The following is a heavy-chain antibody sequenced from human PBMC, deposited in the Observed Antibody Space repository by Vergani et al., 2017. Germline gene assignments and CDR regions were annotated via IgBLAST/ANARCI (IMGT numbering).Heavy chain of an antibody. J-gene: IGHJ5*02. CDR3: AGDTHSWQRADR. D-gene: IGHD6-13*01. Sequence: QMQLQESGPGLVKSSETMSLSCLVSGGPISNYYWNWIRQSPGKGLEWIAYVHVSGSINYSPSLKNRVTVSVDTSKSQFSLTLTSVTAADSAIYYCAGDTHSWQRADRWGQGLLVSVSS. CDR1: GGPISNYY. CDR2: VHVSGSI. V-gene: IGHV4-59*01.